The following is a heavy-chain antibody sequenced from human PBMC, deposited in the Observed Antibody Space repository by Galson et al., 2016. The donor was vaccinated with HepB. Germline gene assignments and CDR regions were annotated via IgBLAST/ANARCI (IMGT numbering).Heavy chain of an antibody. CDR1: GFTFNAHW. D-gene: IGHD3-10*01. J-gene: IGHJ4*02. Sequence: SLRLSCAASGFTFNAHWMNWVRQAPGKGLEWVANIRGDGIVSYYAESVRGRFTISRDNAKNSLYLQMYGLRVDETAVYYCSREMTGSYFDWGQGTLVTVSS. CDR3: SREMTGSYFD. CDR2: IRGDGIVS. V-gene: IGHV3-7*01.